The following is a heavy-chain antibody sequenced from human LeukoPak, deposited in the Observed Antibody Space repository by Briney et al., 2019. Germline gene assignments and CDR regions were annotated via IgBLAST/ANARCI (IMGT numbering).Heavy chain of an antibody. V-gene: IGHV1-69*05. J-gene: IGHJ4*02. CDR1: GGTFSSYA. D-gene: IGHD2-15*01. CDR3: ASRKDIDGGFDY. CDR2: IIPIFGTA. Sequence: ASVKASCKASGGTFSSYAISWVRQAPGQGLEWMGGIIPIFGTANYAQKFQGRVTITTDESTSTAYMELSSLRSEDTAVYYCASRKDIDGGFDYWGQGTLVTVSS.